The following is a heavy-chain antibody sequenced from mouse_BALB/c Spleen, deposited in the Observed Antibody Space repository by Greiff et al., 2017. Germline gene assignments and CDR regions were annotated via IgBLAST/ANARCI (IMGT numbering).Heavy chain of an antibody. D-gene: IGHD1-1*01. CDR2: INPYNDGT. Sequence: VQLQQSGPELVKPGASVKMSCKASGYTFTSYVMHWVKQKPGQGLEWIGYINPYNDGTKYNEKFKGKATLTSDKSSSTAYMELSSLTSEDSAVYYCARSTTVVAGGYFDYWGQGTTLTVSS. CDR1: GYTFTSYV. CDR3: ARSTTVVAGGYFDY. V-gene: IGHV1-14*01. J-gene: IGHJ2*01.